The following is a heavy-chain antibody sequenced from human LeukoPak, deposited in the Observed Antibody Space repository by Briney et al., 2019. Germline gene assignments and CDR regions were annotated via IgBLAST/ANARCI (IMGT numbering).Heavy chain of an antibody. Sequence: ASVKVSCKASGYTFTSYDINWVRQATGQGLEWMGWMNPNSGNTGYAQKFQGRVTITRNTSISTAYMELSSLRSEDTAVYYCARGLRLPTRARYYYYYMDVRGKGTTVTVSS. CDR1: GYTFTSYD. J-gene: IGHJ6*03. V-gene: IGHV1-8*03. CDR2: MNPNSGNT. CDR3: ARGLRLPTRARYYYYYMDV.